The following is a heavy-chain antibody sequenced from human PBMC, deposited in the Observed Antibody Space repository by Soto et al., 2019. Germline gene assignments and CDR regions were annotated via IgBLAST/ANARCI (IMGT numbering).Heavy chain of an antibody. J-gene: IGHJ6*02. V-gene: IGHV3-23*01. D-gene: IGHD6-13*01. CDR1: VFTFSSFA. CDR3: AKDQLTAGGDYYYYYGMDV. CDR2: ISGGGCGS. Sequence: GSLRLSGAASVFTFSSFAMSWVRQSPGKGLEWISGISGGGCGSYYADSVKGRFTISRDNSKNTLYLQMNSLRVEDTALYYCAKDQLTAGGDYYYYYGMDVWGRGTTVTVSS.